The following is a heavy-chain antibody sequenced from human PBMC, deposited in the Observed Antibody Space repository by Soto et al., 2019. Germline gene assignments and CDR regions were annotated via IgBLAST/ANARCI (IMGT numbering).Heavy chain of an antibody. D-gene: IGHD4-17*01. CDR2: IWYDGSNK. Sequence: PGGSLRLSCAASGFTFSSYGMHWVRQAPGKGLEWVAVIWYDGSNKYYADSVKGRFTISRDNSKNTLYLQMNSLRAEDTAVYYCARDYGGNSGDYWGQGTLVTVSS. J-gene: IGHJ4*02. CDR1: GFTFSSYG. CDR3: ARDYGGNSGDY. V-gene: IGHV3-33*01.